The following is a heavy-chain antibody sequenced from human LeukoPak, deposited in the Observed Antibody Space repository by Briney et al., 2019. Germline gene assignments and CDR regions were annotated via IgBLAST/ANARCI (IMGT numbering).Heavy chain of an antibody. J-gene: IGHJ3*02. Sequence: GGSLRLSCAASGFTFSSYEMNWVRQAPGKGLEWVSYISSSGSSIYYADSVKGRFTISRDNAKNSLYLQMNSLRAEDTAVCYCARVLGYYDSSTYYSPWAFDIWGQGTMVTVSS. CDR3: ARVLGYYDSSTYYSPWAFDI. CDR1: GFTFSSYE. V-gene: IGHV3-48*03. CDR2: ISSSGSSI. D-gene: IGHD3-22*01.